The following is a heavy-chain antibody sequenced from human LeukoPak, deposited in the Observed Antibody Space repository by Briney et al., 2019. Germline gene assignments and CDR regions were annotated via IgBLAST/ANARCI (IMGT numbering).Heavy chain of an antibody. CDR2: IYPGDSGT. CDR1: GYIFTNYW. J-gene: IGHJ3*02. D-gene: IGHD1-14*01. V-gene: IGHV5-51*01. CDR3: ARPRGAGISEKASDI. Sequence: GESLKISCKGSGYIFTNYWVGWVRQMPGKGLEWMGIIYPGDSGTRYSPSFQGHVTLSVDKSITTAYLQWPSLTASDTAMYFCARPRGAGISEKASDIWGQGTMVTVSS.